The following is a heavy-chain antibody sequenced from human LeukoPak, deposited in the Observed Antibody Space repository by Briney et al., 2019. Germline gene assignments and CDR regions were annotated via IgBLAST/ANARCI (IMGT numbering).Heavy chain of an antibody. V-gene: IGHV4-34*01. D-gene: IGHD4-17*01. CDR2: IKYSGHT. CDR3: ARRGANDFGDSAENFAYDI. J-gene: IGHJ3*02. CDR1: GGSLSPYW. Sequence: PSETLSLTCEVYGGSLSPYWWSWIRQPPGKGLEWIGEIKYSGHTNYNPSLESRVTISVDTSKKQFSLKLSSVTVADTALYFCARRGANDFGDSAENFAYDIWGQGTMVTASS.